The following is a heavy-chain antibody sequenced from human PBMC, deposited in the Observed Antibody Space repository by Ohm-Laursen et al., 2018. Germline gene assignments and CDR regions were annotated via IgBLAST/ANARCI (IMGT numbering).Heavy chain of an antibody. Sequence: GASVKVSCKTSGYTFTSYDINWVRQATGQGLEWMGWMNPNSGNTGYAQKFQGRVTMTRNTSISTAYMELSSLRSEDTAVYYCARITPGYSSGWYEVWFDPWGQGTLVTVSS. CDR3: ARITPGYSSGWYEVWFDP. V-gene: IGHV1-8*01. D-gene: IGHD6-19*01. CDR1: GYTFTSYD. CDR2: MNPNSGNT. J-gene: IGHJ5*02.